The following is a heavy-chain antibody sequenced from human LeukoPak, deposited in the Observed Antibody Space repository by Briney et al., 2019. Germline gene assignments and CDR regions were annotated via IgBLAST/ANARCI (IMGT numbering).Heavy chain of an antibody. Sequence: PSETLSLTCAVYGGSFSGYYWNWIRQPPGKGLEWIGEINHSGSTNYHPSLKSRVTTSLDTSKNQFSLKLTSVTAADTAVYYCARGQYRRDGSGSYIDYWGQGTLVTVSS. J-gene: IGHJ4*02. CDR1: GGSFSGYY. CDR2: INHSGST. D-gene: IGHD3-10*01. CDR3: ARGQYRRDGSGSYIDY. V-gene: IGHV4-34*01.